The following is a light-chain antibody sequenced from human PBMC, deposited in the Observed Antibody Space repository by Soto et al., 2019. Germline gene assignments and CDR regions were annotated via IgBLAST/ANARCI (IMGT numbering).Light chain of an antibody. CDR3: SSYAGNNNVV. V-gene: IGLV2-8*01. CDR2: EVS. J-gene: IGLJ2*01. CDR1: SSDVGDYKF. Sequence: QSVLTQPPSASGSPGQSVTISCTGTSSDVGDYKFVSWYQQHPGKAPKLMIYEVSRRPSGVPDRFSGSKSGNTASLTVSGPQAEDEADYYCSSYAGNNNVVLGGGTKLTVL.